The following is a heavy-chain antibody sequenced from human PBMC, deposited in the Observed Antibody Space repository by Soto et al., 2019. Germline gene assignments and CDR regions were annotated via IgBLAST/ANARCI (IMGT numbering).Heavy chain of an antibody. Sequence: EVQLVESGGGLVQPGGSLRLSCAVSGFTFSRYWMHWFRQDPGNGLVWVSSINTDGTNTQYADSVRGRFTVSRDNAKNTVYLQMVSLGSEETAVYYCAKDLLWGQSDDWGQGTLVVVSS. D-gene: IGHD3-16*01. V-gene: IGHV3-74*03. J-gene: IGHJ4*02. CDR3: AKDLLWGQSDD. CDR1: GFTFSRYW. CDR2: INTDGTNT.